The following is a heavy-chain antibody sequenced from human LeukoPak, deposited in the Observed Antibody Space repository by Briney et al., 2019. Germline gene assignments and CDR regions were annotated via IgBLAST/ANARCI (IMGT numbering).Heavy chain of an antibody. Sequence: NPGGSLRVSRAASGFTFSDYYVSWIRQAPGKGLEWVSYISSSGSTIYYADSVKGRFTISRDNAKNSLYLQMNSLRAEDTAVYYCARDRLAYYYASSDPPTYWGQGTLVTVSS. V-gene: IGHV3-11*04. CDR3: ARDRLAYYYASSDPPTY. D-gene: IGHD3-22*01. CDR2: ISSSGSTI. J-gene: IGHJ4*02. CDR1: GFTFSDYY.